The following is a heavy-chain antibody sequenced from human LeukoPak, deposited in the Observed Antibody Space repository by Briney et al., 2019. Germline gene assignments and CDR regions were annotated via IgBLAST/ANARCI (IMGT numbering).Heavy chain of an antibody. CDR3: ARGLPVYFDY. CDR1: GGSFSGYC. V-gene: IGHV4-34*01. Sequence: SETLSLTCAVYGGSFSGYCWSWIRQPPGKGLEWIGEINHSGSTNYNPSLKSRVTISVDTSKNQFSLKLSSVTAADTAVYYCARGLPVYFDYWGQGTLVTVSS. CDR2: INHSGST. J-gene: IGHJ4*02.